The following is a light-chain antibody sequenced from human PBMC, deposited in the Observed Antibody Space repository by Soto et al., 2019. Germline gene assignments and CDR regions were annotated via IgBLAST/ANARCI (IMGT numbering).Light chain of an antibody. J-gene: IGKJ4*01. CDR3: QQLYSWPLT. Sequence: EIVLTQSPAALSLSPGGRATLSCRVSQSINIYLAWYKQTLGQAHRLLIYDASITSTAIPARFSGSGSGTDFTLTISSLEPEDFGVYYCQQLYSWPLTFGGGTKVEIK. CDR2: DAS. CDR1: QSINIY. V-gene: IGKV3-11*01.